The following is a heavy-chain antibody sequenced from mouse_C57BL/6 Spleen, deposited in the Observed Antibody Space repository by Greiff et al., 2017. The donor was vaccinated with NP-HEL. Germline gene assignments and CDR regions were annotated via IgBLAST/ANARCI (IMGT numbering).Heavy chain of an antibody. CDR3: AFYGSSYFDY. J-gene: IGHJ2*01. D-gene: IGHD1-1*01. CDR1: GYTFTSYW. V-gene: IGHV1-55*01. Sequence: QVQLKQPGAELVKPGDSVKMSCKASGYTFTSYWITWVKQRPGQGLEWIGVIYPGSGSTNYNEKFKSKATLTVDTSSSTAYMQLISLTSEDSAVYDCAFYGSSYFDYWGQGTTLTVSS. CDR2: IYPGSGST.